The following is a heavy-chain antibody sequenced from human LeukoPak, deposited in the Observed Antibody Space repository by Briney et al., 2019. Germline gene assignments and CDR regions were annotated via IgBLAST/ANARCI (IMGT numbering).Heavy chain of an antibody. CDR2: ISDSGAST. J-gene: IGHJ4*02. D-gene: IGHD5-12*01. Sequence: GGSLRLSCAASGFTFSSYSMSWVRQAPGKGLEWVSTISDSGASTYYADSVKGRFTISRDNSKNTLYLQMNSLRAEDTAVYYCAKSHSVGYRGYFDYWGQGTLVTVSS. CDR3: AKSHSVGYRGYFDY. CDR1: GFTFSSYS. V-gene: IGHV3-23*01.